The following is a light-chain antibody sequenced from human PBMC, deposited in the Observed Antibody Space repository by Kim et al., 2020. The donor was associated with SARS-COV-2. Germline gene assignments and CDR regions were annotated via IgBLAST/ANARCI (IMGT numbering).Light chain of an antibody. V-gene: IGLV3-1*01. CDR2: KDS. CDR1: RLGKKY. J-gene: IGLJ2*01. CDR3: QAWDDSSAI. Sequence: SVSPGQTATISCSGDRLGKKYVHGYQQKWGQPPVVVIYKDSKRPSGIPERLSGSNSGGTATLTISGAQPLDEADYYCQAWDDSSAIFGGGTKLTVL.